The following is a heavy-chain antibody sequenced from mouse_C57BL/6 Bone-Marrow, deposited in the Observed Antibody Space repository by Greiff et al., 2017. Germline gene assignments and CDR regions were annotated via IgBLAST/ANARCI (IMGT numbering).Heavy chain of an antibody. CDR2: INPNNGST. CDR1: GYTFTDYN. J-gene: IGHJ1*03. V-gene: IGHV1-18*01. CDR3: ARADEDDKYFDV. D-gene: IGHD2-12*01. Sequence: VQLQQSGPELVKPGASVKISCKASGYTFTDYNMDWVKQSHGKSLEWIGDINPNNGSTIYNQKFKGKATLTVDKSSSTADMELRSLTSEDTAVYDCARADEDDKYFDVWGTGTTVTVSS.